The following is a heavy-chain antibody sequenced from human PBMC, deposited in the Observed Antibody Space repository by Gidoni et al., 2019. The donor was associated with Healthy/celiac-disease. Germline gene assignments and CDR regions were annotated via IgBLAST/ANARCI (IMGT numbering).Heavy chain of an antibody. CDR1: GFTFSSYS. Sequence: EVQLVESGGGLVKPGGSLRLSCAASGFTFSSYSMNWVRQAPGKGLEWVSSISSSSSYIYYADSVKGRFTISRDNAKNSLYLQMNSLRAEDTAVYYCASPPPGTDYTYYFDYWGQGTLVTVSS. J-gene: IGHJ4*02. CDR3: ASPPPGTDYTYYFDY. V-gene: IGHV3-21*01. CDR2: ISSSSSYI. D-gene: IGHD2-2*02.